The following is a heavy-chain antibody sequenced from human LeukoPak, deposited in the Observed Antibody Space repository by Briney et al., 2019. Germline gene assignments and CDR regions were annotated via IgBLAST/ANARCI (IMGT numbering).Heavy chain of an antibody. CDR1: GGSISPYF. CDR2: ISYTGST. CDR3: ARDDYRGVTDFDP. V-gene: IGHV4-59*01. D-gene: IGHD3-10*01. J-gene: IGHJ5*02. Sequence: SETLSLTCTVSGGSISPYFWSWMRQTPGKGLEWIGYISYTGSTNYNPALKSRVTISVDTSKNQFSLQLTSVTAADTAVYYCARDDYRGVTDFDPWGQGTLVTVSS.